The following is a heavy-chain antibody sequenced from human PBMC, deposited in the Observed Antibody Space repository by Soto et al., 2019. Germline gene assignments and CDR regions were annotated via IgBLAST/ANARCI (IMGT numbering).Heavy chain of an antibody. CDR2: ISGSGGST. V-gene: IGHV3-23*01. CDR1: GFTFSSYA. Sequence: GGSLRLSCAASGFTFSSYAMSWVRQAPGKGLEWVSAISGSGGSTYYADSVKGRFTISSDNSKNTQYLQLNSLRAEDTAVYYYATDCHVRGWLSEYFPHWGLVPLVTVSS. D-gene: IGHD3-10*01. CDR3: ATDCHVRGWLSEYFPH. J-gene: IGHJ1*01.